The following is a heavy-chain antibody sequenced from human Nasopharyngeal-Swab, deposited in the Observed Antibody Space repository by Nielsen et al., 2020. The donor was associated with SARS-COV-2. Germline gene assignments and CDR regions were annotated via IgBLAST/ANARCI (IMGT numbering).Heavy chain of an antibody. D-gene: IGHD3-10*01. CDR2: IWYDGSNK. J-gene: IGHJ4*02. CDR1: GFTFSSYG. CDR3: AREYWELTKGAFDY. Sequence: SLKISCATSGFTFSSYGMHWVRQAPGKRLEWVAAIWYDGSNKYYADSVKGRFTISRDNSKNTLYLQMNSLRAEDTAVYYCAREYWELTKGAFDYWGQGTLVTVSS. V-gene: IGHV3-33*01.